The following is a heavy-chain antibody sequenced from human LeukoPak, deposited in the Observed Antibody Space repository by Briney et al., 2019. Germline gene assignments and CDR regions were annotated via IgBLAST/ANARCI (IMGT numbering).Heavy chain of an antibody. CDR2: ISPSGGTT. V-gene: IGHV1-46*01. Sequence: ASVKVSCKASGNTFSSYFIHWVRQAPGHGLEWMGIISPSGGTTSYAQELQGRVTMTRDTSTSTVYMELSSLRSEDTAVYYCGRVTLYAFDIWGQGTMVTVSS. D-gene: IGHD4-23*01. J-gene: IGHJ3*02. CDR1: GNTFSSYF. CDR3: GRVTLYAFDI.